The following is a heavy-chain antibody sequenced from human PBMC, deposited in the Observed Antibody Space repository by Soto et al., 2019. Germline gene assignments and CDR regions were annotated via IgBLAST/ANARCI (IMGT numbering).Heavy chain of an antibody. CDR3: AKSLTGGASGPDY. V-gene: IGHV3-66*01. Sequence: EVQLVESGGGLVQPGRSLRLSCAASGFTVSTRRMSWVRQTPGEGLEWISVIYNGDSTYYADSVKGRFTVSRDNSKNTLYLQMNSLRAEDTAVYYCAKSLTGGASGPDYWGQGTLVTVS. J-gene: IGHJ4*02. D-gene: IGHD1-26*01. CDR1: GFTVSTRR. CDR2: IYNGDST.